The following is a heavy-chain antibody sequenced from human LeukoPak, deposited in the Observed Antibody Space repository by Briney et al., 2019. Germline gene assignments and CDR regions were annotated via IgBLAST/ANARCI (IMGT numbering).Heavy chain of an antibody. D-gene: IGHD4-17*01. Sequence: GGPLGLSGAASEFTLITYWRSWSGKAPGKGLKWVANIKQDGSEKYYVDSVKGRFTISRDNAKNSLYLQMNSLRAEDTAVYYCARDGDYGYYYYGMDVWGQGTTVTVSS. V-gene: IGHV3-7*01. CDR3: ARDGDYGYYYYGMDV. CDR1: EFTLITYW. J-gene: IGHJ6*02. CDR2: IKQDGSEK.